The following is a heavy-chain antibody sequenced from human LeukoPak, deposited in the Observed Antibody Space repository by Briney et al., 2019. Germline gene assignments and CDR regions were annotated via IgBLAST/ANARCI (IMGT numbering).Heavy chain of an antibody. CDR3: AKENRYSSGRNYYFDY. Sequence: GRSLILSCAASGFTFSSYGMHWVRQAPGKGLEWVAVISYDGSNKYYADSMKGRFTISRDNSKNTLYLQMNSLRAEDTAVYYCAKENRYSSGRNYYFDYWGQGTLVTVPS. J-gene: IGHJ4*02. D-gene: IGHD6-19*01. V-gene: IGHV3-30*18. CDR1: GFTFSSYG. CDR2: ISYDGSNK.